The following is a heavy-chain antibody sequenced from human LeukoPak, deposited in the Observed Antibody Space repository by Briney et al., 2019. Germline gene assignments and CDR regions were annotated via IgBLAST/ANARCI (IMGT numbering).Heavy chain of an antibody. V-gene: IGHV4-59*01. CDR3: ARKNYYDSSGYCDI. CDR1: GGSISSYY. Sequence: PSETLSLTCTVSGGSISSYYWSWIRQPPGKGLEWIGYNYYSGSTNYNPSLKSRVTISVDTSKNQFSLKLSSVTAADTAVYYCARKNYYDSSGYCDIWGQGTMVTVSS. J-gene: IGHJ3*02. D-gene: IGHD3-22*01. CDR2: NYYSGST.